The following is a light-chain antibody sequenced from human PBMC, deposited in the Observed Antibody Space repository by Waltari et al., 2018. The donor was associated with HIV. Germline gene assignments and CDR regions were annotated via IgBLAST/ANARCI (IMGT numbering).Light chain of an antibody. V-gene: IGLV1-51*01. Sequence: QSGLTQPPSVSAAPGQRVTISCSGTRSNIGYNSVSWYQQLPGAAPKLLIYDYDKRPSGIPDRFSASKSGTSVTLGITGLQTGDEATYYCGTWDNGLSEVLFGGGTKLTVL. J-gene: IGLJ2*01. CDR2: DYD. CDR3: GTWDNGLSEVL. CDR1: RSNIGYNS.